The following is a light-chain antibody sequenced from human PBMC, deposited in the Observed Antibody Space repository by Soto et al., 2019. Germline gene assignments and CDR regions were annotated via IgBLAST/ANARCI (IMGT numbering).Light chain of an antibody. J-gene: IGLJ1*01. CDR3: SSYTSSSSRV. V-gene: IGLV2-14*01. CDR2: DVS. Sequence: QSALTQPASVSGSPGQSITISCTGTSSDVGGYNYVSWYQQHPGKAPKLIIYDVSTRPSGVSNRFSASKSGNTASLTISGLQAEDEADYYCSSYTSSSSRVFGTGTKVTVL. CDR1: SSDVGGYNY.